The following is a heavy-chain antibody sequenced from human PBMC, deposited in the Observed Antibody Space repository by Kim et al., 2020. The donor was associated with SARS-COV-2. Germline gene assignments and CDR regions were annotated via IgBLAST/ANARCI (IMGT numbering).Heavy chain of an antibody. J-gene: IGHJ3*02. CDR3: ARSSSNGATAFDI. D-gene: IGHD6-13*01. CDR2: VFTTGTT. Sequence: SETLSLTCSVSGASISFYYWNWIRQPAGKGLEWIGRVFTTGTTYYHPSLASRVSISVDTSSDQFSLKLSSVTTANTATYYCARSSSNGATAFDIWGPGTMVTVSS. V-gene: IGHV4-4*07. CDR1: GASISFYY.